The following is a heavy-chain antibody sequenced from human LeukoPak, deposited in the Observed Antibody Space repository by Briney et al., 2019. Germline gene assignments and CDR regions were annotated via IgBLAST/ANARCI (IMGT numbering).Heavy chain of an antibody. Sequence: SETLSLTCAVSGGSISSSDWWSWVRQPPGKGLEWIGEIYHSGSTNYNPSLKSRVTISVDKSKNQFSLNLSSVTAADTAMYYCAKSGGYGLIDYWGQGTLVTVSS. J-gene: IGHJ4*02. V-gene: IGHV4-4*02. D-gene: IGHD1-26*01. CDR1: GGSISSSDW. CDR3: AKSGGYGLIDY. CDR2: IYHSGST.